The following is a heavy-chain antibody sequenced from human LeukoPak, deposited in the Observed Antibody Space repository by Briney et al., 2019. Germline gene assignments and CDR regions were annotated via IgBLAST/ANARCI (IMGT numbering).Heavy chain of an antibody. CDR3: ARAIGGGSYGRFDY. CDR1: GFTFSSYW. D-gene: IGHD1-26*01. J-gene: IGHJ4*02. V-gene: IGHV3-74*01. CDR2: INGDGSST. Sequence: GGSLRLSCTASGFTFSSYWMHWVRQAPGKGLVWVSRINGDGSSTSYADSEKGRFTISRHNAKNTLYLQMNTLRAEDTAVYYCARAIGGGSYGRFDYWGQGTLVTVSS.